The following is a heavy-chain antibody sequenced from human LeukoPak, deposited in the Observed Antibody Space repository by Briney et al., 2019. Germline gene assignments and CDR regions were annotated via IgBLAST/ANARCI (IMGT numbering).Heavy chain of an antibody. D-gene: IGHD3-10*01. CDR1: GFTFSSYG. V-gene: IGHV3-30*02. Sequence: GGSLRLSCAASGFTFSSYGMHWVRQAPGKGLEWVAFIRYDGSNKYYADSVKGRFTISRDNSKNTLYVQMNSLRAEDTAIYYCAKDGDYYGSGSYYNNWGQGTLVTVSS. CDR3: AKDGDYYGSGSYYNN. CDR2: IRYDGSNK. J-gene: IGHJ4*02.